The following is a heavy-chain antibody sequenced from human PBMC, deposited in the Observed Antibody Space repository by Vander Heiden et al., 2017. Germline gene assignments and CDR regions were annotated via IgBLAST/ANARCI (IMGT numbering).Heavy chain of an antibody. CDR2: ISDDGSKR. Sequence: QVQLVESGGGVVQPGRSLSLSCIASGFIFSSHVMYWVRQAPGKGLEWVALISDDGSKRYYSDSVKGRFTISRDNSKNTLFLQMNSLRPEDTAVYFCARDAGTVSGTSAFDIWGQGTMVTVST. J-gene: IGHJ3*02. CDR1: GFIFSSHV. CDR3: ARDAGTVSGTSAFDI. D-gene: IGHD6-19*01. V-gene: IGHV3-30-3*01.